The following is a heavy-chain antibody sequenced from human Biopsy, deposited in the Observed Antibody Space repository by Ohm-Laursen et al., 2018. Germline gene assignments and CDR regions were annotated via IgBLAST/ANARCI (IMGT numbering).Heavy chain of an antibody. J-gene: IGHJ6*02. CDR2: ISGYNGNT. CDR1: GYMFYSYG. CDR3: ARDRHHAAGSYAGMDV. D-gene: IGHD3-10*01. V-gene: IGHV1-18*01. Sequence: ASVKVSCKASGYMFYSYGVSWVRLAPGQGPEWMGGISGYNGNTNYPQSLQGRVTLTTDASSSTAYMELRGLRSDDTAVYYCARDRHHAAGSYAGMDVWGQGTTVTVSS.